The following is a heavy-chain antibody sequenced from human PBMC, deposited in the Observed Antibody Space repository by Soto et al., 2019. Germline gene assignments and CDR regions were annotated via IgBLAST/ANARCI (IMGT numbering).Heavy chain of an antibody. CDR3: ASEYCSGASCYYYGMDV. J-gene: IGHJ6*02. D-gene: IGHD2-15*01. CDR1: GFTFSSYG. Sequence: QVQLVESGGGVVQPGRSLRLSCAASGFTFSSYGMHWVRQAPGKGLEWVAVIWYDGSNKYNAESVKGRFTISRDNSKNTLDLKMNSLRAEYTAVYYCASEYCSGASCYYYGMDVWGQGTTVTVSS. CDR2: IWYDGSNK. V-gene: IGHV3-33*01.